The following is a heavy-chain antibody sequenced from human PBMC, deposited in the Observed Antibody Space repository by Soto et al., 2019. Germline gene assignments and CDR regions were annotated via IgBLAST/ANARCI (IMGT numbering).Heavy chain of an antibody. CDR2: IWSGGDIE. CDR1: GFMFSGYG. Sequence: QVQLVESGGDVVQPGRSLRLSCAASGFMFSGYGMHWVRQAPGKGLEWVAGIWSGGDIEYHAESVRGRFTISRDNFKNTLYLQMNSLRAEDTAVYFCAGWGVSDAAGGLDVWGQGTTVTVSS. V-gene: IGHV3-33*01. CDR3: AGWGVSDAAGGLDV. D-gene: IGHD3-10*01. J-gene: IGHJ6*01.